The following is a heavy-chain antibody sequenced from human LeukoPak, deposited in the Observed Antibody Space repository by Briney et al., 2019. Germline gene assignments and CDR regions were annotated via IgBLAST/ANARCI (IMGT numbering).Heavy chain of an antibody. J-gene: IGHJ4*02. D-gene: IGHD6-13*01. CDR2: ISYDGSNK. V-gene: IGHV3-30*04. CDR3: ARLMGYSSSWYEGVFDY. Sequence: GRSLRLPCAASGFTFSSYAMHWVRQAPGKGLEWVAVISYDGSNKYYADSVKGRFTISRDNSKNTLYLQMNSLRAEDTAVYYCARLMGYSSSWYEGVFDYWGQGTLVTVSS. CDR1: GFTFSSYA.